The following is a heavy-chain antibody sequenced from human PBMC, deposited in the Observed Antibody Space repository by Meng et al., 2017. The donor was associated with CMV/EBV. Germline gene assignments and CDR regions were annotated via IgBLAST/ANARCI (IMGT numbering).Heavy chain of an antibody. CDR2: IYSEGTT. CDR3: ARVGGIAAADSFDY. V-gene: IGHV3-66*02. J-gene: IGHJ4*02. Sequence: VESGGVLVQPGGSLRLSCAASGFTVSNNYMRWFRQAPGKGLEWVSLIYSEGTTDYADSVKGRFTISRDNSKNTLYLQMNSLRAEDTAVYYCARVGGIAAADSFDYWGQGTLVTVSS. D-gene: IGHD6-13*01. CDR1: GFTVSNNY.